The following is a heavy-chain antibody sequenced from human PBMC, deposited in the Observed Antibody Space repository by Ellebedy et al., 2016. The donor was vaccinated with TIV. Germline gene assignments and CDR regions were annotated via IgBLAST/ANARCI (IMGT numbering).Heavy chain of an antibody. CDR2: IWYDGKTK. CDR3: ARDPPNSLYYLDY. J-gene: IGHJ4*02. D-gene: IGHD2-2*02. Sequence: PGGSLRLSCAASGFTYSSHAMHWVRQAPGKGLEWVAIIWYDGKTKYYSDSVRGRFTIYRDNSQNTLYLQMNSLRPEDTAVYYCARDPPNSLYYLDYWGQGILVTVSS. V-gene: IGHV3-33*01. CDR1: GFTYSSHA.